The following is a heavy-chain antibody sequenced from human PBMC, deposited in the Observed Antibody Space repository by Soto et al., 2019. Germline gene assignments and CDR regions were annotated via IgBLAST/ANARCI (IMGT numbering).Heavy chain of an antibody. CDR3: ESDCSSHTCYRQGGMDV. CDR2: ISYDGSNK. J-gene: IGHJ6*02. D-gene: IGHD2-2*02. V-gene: IGHV3-30-3*01. Sequence: GGSLRLSCAASGFSLNSYAMHWVRQAPGKGLEWVAVISYDGSNKFYGDSVKGRFTISRDNSKNTVYLQMDSLRTEDTAVYYCESDCSSHTCYRQGGMDVWGQGTTVTVSS. CDR1: GFSLNSYA.